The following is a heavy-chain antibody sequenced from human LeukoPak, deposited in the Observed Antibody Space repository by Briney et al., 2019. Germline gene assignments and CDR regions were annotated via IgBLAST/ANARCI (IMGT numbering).Heavy chain of an antibody. Sequence: ASVKVSCKASGYSFSSYGISWVRQAPGQGLEWMGWISTYNVNSNYAQKLQGRVTMNTDTYTSTAYMELRSLRSDDTSVYYCAREIKSIYDYWGQGTLVTVST. CDR3: AREIKSIYDY. D-gene: IGHD5/OR15-5a*01. J-gene: IGHJ4*02. CDR2: ISTYNVNS. CDR1: GYSFSSYG. V-gene: IGHV1-18*01.